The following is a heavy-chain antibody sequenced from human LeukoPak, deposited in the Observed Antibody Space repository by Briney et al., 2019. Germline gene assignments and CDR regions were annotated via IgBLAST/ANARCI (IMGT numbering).Heavy chain of an antibody. CDR2: IYYSGST. V-gene: IGHV4-39*01. J-gene: IGHJ4*02. CDR1: GGSIGSSSYY. Sequence: SETLSLTCTVSGGSIGSSSYYWGWIRQPPGKGLEWIGSIYYSGSTYYNPSLKSRVTISVDTSKNQFSLKLSSVTAADTAVYYCARRPYYDSSGYDSWGQGTLVTVSS. CDR3: ARRPYYDSSGYDS. D-gene: IGHD3-22*01.